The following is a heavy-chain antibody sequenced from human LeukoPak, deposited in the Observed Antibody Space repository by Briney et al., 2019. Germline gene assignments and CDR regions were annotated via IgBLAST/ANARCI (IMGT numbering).Heavy chain of an antibody. V-gene: IGHV3-21*01. CDR2: ISSSSSYI. J-gene: IGHJ6*02. CDR1: GFTFSSYS. CDR3: AKGLRARPYYYYGMDV. D-gene: IGHD3-16*01. Sequence: GGSLRLSCAASGFTFSSYSMNWVRQAPGKGLEWVSSISSSSSYIYYADSVKGRFTISRDNAKNSLYLQMNSLRAEDTAVYYCAKGLRARPYYYYGMDVWGQGTTVTVSS.